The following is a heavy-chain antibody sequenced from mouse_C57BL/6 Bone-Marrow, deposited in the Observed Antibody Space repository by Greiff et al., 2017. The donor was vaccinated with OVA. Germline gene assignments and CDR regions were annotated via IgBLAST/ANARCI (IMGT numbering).Heavy chain of an antibody. D-gene: IGHD1-1*01. CDR1: GYTFTDYY. CDR2: INPYNGGT. J-gene: IGHJ1*03. Sequence: VQLKESGPVLVKPGASVKMSCKASGYTFTDYYMNWVKQSHGKSLEWIGVINPYNGGTSYNQKFKGKATLTVDKSSSTAYMELNSLTSEDSAVYYCVPHYYGSSHWYFDVWGTGTTVTVSS. V-gene: IGHV1-19*01. CDR3: VPHYYGSSHWYFDV.